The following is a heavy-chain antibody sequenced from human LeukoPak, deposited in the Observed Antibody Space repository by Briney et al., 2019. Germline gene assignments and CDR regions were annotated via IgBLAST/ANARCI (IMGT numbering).Heavy chain of an antibody. Sequence: GGSLRLSCAASGFIFSSYPMNWVRQAPGKGLEWVAIISYDAANKYYADSVKGRFTISRDNSKNTLSLQMNSLRTEDTAVYFCAKGVDTWFDPWGQGTLVTVSS. J-gene: IGHJ5*02. CDR3: AKGVDTWFDP. V-gene: IGHV3-30-3*01. CDR1: GFIFSSYP. CDR2: ISYDAANK.